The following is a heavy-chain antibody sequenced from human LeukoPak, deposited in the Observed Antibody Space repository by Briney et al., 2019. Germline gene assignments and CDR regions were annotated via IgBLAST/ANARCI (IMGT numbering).Heavy chain of an antibody. V-gene: IGHV3-23*01. D-gene: IGHD3-16*01. CDR3: AKRSSLNYFDS. J-gene: IGHJ4*02. Sequence: PGGSLRVSCAASGFTFSNFGMSWVRQALGNGLEWVSAISAGGGTYYADTVKGRFTISRDNSKNTLYLQMSSLRAEDTAVYYCAKRSSLNYFDSWGQGTLVTVSS. CDR2: ISAGGGT. CDR1: GFTFSNFG.